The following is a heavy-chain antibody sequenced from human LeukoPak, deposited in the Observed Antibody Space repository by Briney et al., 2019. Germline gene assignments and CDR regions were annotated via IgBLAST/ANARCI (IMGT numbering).Heavy chain of an antibody. D-gene: IGHD1-26*01. V-gene: IGHV3-53*01. CDR1: GFTVSNNR. J-gene: IGHJ1*01. CDR3: VREREGSNSEH. CDR2: IYSDGNT. Sequence: GGSLRLSCAASGFTVSNNRLSWVRQAPGMGLEWVSTIYSDGNTYYPDSVKGRFTISRDGSKNTLYLQLDSLRTEDTAIYYCVREREGSNSEHWGQGTLVTVSS.